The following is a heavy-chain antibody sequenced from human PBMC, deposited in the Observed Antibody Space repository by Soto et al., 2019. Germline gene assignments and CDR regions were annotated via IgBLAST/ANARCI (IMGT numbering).Heavy chain of an antibody. V-gene: IGHV4-30-2*01. CDR3: ARGYCSGGSCRRNWLDP. D-gene: IGHD2-15*01. CDR2: IYHSGST. J-gene: IGHJ5*02. CDR1: GGSISSGGYS. Sequence: SETLSLTCAVSGGSISSGGYSWSWIRQPPGKGLEWIGYIYHSGSTYYNPSLKSRVTISVDRSKNQFSLKLSSVTAADTAVYYCARGYCSGGSCRRNWLDPRGKGTLVTDSS.